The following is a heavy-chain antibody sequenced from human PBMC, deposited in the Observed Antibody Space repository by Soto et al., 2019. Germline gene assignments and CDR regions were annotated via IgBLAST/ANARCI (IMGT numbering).Heavy chain of an antibody. CDR3: AKDGGYRCSRTSCPRLYNWFDS. CDR2: ITWNSGSI. D-gene: IGHD2-2*01. V-gene: IGHV3-9*01. CDR1: GFTFDDYA. J-gene: IGHJ5*01. Sequence: EVQLVESGGGLIQPGRSLRLSCAASGFTFDDYAMHWVRQAPGKGLEWVSGITWNSGSIDYADSVKGRFTISRDNAKKSLYLQMNSLRPEDTALYYCAKDGGYRCSRTSCPRLYNWFDSWGQGTLVTVSS.